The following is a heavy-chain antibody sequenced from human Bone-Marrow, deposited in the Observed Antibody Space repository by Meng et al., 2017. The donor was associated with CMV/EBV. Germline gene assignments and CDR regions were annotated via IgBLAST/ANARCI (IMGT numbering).Heavy chain of an antibody. CDR2: IRYEADDK. V-gene: IGHV3-30*02. D-gene: IGHD3-3*01. CDR1: GFGLNTYG. Sequence: GESLKISCAAPGFGLNTYGMHWVRQAPGKGLEWLALIRYEADDKSYAVSVKGRFPSSRDNSKNMLFLQMKSRRAEDTAVYYCAKALPLGSGHYQYYYYTMDVWGQGTTVTVSS. J-gene: IGHJ6*02. CDR3: AKALPLGSGHYQYYYYTMDV.